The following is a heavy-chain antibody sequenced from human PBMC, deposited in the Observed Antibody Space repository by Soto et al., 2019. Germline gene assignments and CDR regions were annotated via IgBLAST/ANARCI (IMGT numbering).Heavy chain of an antibody. D-gene: IGHD1-1*01. CDR2: IVVGSGNT. Sequence: ASVKGLRKASGFTFTSSAVQWVRQARGQRLEWIGWIVVGSGNTNYAQKFQERVTITRDMSTSTAYMELSSLRSEDTAVYYCAADAGNVSARGYYGMDVWGQGTTVTVSS. CDR3: AADAGNVSARGYYGMDV. J-gene: IGHJ6*02. CDR1: GFTFTSSA. V-gene: IGHV1-58*01.